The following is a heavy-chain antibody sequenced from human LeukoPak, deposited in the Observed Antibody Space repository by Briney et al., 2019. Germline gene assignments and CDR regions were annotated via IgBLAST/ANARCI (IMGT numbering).Heavy chain of an antibody. D-gene: IGHD3-22*01. CDR2: INPNSGGT. Sequence: GASVKVSCKASGYTFTGYYMHWVRQAPGQGLEWMGWINPNSGGTNYAQKFQGRVTMTRDTSISTAYMELSRLRSDDTAVYYCARGSYPYYYDSSGSGYWGQGTLVTVSS. J-gene: IGHJ4*02. CDR3: ARGSYPYYYDSSGSGY. CDR1: GYTFTGYY. V-gene: IGHV1-2*02.